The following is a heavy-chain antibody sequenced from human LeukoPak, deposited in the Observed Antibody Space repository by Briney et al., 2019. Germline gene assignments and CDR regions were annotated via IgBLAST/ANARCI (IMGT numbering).Heavy chain of an antibody. Sequence: GSLRLSCAASGFTFSSYGMHWVRQAPSKGLEWVAVLWYDGSNKYYADSVKGRFTISRDNSKNTLYLQMNSLRAEDTAVYYCARERGGHSGYDPLDYWGQGTLVTVSS. J-gene: IGHJ4*02. CDR2: LWYDGSNK. V-gene: IGHV3-33*01. CDR1: GFTFSSYG. CDR3: ARERGGHSGYDPLDY. D-gene: IGHD5-12*01.